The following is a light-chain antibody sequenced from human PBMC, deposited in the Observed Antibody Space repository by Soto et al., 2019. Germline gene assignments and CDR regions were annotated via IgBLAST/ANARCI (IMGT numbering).Light chain of an antibody. CDR2: SNR. CDR3: AAWDASLNAFV. CDR1: DSNIGDNA. V-gene: IGLV1-44*01. J-gene: IGLJ1*01. Sequence: QSVLTQPPSASGTPGQRVSISCSGSDSNIGDNAVNWFQQLPGTAPKLLIYSNRQRPSGVPDRFSGSKSGTTASLAISGLQSEDEADYYCAAWDASLNAFVFGTGTKVTVL.